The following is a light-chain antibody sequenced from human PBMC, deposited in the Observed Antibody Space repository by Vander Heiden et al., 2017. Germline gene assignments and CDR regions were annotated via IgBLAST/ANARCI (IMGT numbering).Light chain of an antibody. V-gene: IGKV1-9*01. CDR1: QAISSS. CDR2: GTS. CDR3: QQLNSYPIT. J-gene: IGKJ5*01. Sequence: DIQLILSPSFLSASVGDTITIAGRASQAISSSVTWYQRKPGNAPKLLITGTSNLQSGVPSRFSGSRSGSEFTLTVTSLQPDDFASYYCQQLNSYPITFGQGTRLQI.